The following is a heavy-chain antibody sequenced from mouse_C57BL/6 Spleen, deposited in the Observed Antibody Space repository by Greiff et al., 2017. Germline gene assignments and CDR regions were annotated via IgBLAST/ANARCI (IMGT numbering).Heavy chain of an antibody. CDR3: IYSHFDY. V-gene: IGHV1-26*01. Sequence: VQLQQSGPELVKPGASVKISCKASGYTFTDYYMNWVKQSHGKSLEWIGDINPNNGGTSYNQKFKGKATLTVDKSSSTAYMELRSLTSEDSAVYYCIYSHFDYWGQGTTLTVSS. D-gene: IGHD2-1*01. J-gene: IGHJ2*01. CDR2: INPNNGGT. CDR1: GYTFTDYY.